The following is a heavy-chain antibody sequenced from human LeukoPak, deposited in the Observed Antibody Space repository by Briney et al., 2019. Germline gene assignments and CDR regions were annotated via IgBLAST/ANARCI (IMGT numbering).Heavy chain of an antibody. D-gene: IGHD5-24*01. CDR1: GFTFSSYE. Sequence: GGSLRLSCAASGFTFSSYEMNWVRQASGKGLEWVSGVTPSGDPTYYADSVKGRFIISRDNSKNTMYLQMNSLRAEDTGVYYCAKDSGWIQFIDWGQGTPVTVSS. J-gene: IGHJ4*02. CDR2: VTPSGDPT. V-gene: IGHV3-23*01. CDR3: AKDSGWIQFID.